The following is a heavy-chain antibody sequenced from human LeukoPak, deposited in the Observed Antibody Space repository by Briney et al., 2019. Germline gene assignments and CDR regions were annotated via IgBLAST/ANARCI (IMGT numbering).Heavy chain of an antibody. CDR2: IKQDGSEK. Sequence: PGGSLRLSCAASGMTFSDAWMTWVRQAPGKGLEWVANIKQDGSEKYYVDSVKGRFTISRDNAKNSLYLQMNSLRAEDTAVYYCARRPGTFDIWGQGTMVTVSS. J-gene: IGHJ3*02. CDR3: ARRPGTFDI. CDR1: GMTFSDAW. V-gene: IGHV3-7*05.